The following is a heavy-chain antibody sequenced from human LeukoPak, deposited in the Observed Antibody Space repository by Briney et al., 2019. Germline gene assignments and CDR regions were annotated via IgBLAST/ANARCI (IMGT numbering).Heavy chain of an antibody. CDR1: GFTVSRNY. Sequence: GGSLRLSCVVSGFTVSRNYMSWVRQAPGKGLEWVSIIYNGGSTYYADSVKGRFTISRDDSKNTLYLQMNSLRDEDTAMYYCARDAGNYDTSGYYCSIFDPWGQGTLVTVSS. CDR2: IYNGGST. V-gene: IGHV3-66*01. J-gene: IGHJ5*02. D-gene: IGHD3-22*01. CDR3: ARDAGNYDTSGYYCSIFDP.